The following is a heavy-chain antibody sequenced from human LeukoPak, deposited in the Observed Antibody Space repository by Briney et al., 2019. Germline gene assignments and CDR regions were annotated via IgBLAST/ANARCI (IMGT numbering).Heavy chain of an antibody. J-gene: IGHJ4*02. Sequence: PGGSLRLSCAASGFTFSSYGMNWVRQAPGKGLEWVSSISSSSSSYIYYADSVRGRFTISRDNANNSLYLQMNSLRAEDTAVYYCARDREYSGYDIDHWGQGTLVTVSS. CDR2: ISSSSSSYI. CDR3: ARDREYSGYDIDH. D-gene: IGHD5-12*01. V-gene: IGHV3-21*01. CDR1: GFTFSSYG.